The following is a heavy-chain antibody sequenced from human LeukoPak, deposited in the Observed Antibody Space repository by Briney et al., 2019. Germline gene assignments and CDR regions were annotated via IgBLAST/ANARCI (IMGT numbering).Heavy chain of an antibody. V-gene: IGHV4-59*01. Sequence: SQTLSLTCTVSGGSISSYYWSWIRQPPGKGLEWIGYIYYSGSTNYNPSLKSRVTISVDTSKNQFSLSLTSVTAADTAVYYCARGRNDIGQGSFFLWGQGTLVSVSS. CDR3: ARGRNDIGQGSFFL. D-gene: IGHD3-3*02. CDR1: GGSISSYY. CDR2: IYYSGST. J-gene: IGHJ4*02.